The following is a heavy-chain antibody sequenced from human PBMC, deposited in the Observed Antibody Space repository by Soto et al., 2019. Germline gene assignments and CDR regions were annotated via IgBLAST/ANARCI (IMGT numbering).Heavy chain of an antibody. CDR3: ASRWGGTFDS. CDR2: IYYSRST. Sequence: QVQLQESGPGLVKPSETLSLTCTVSGGSISSYYWSWIRQPPGKGLEWIGYIYYSRSTNYNPSLKRRVTISVDTSKIEFSLKLSSVTAAETAVYYCASRWGGTFDSWGQGTLVTVSS. V-gene: IGHV4-59*01. CDR1: GGSISSYY. D-gene: IGHD2-21*01. J-gene: IGHJ4*02.